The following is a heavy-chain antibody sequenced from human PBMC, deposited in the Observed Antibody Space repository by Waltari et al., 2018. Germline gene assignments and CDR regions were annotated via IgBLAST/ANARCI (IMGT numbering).Heavy chain of an antibody. V-gene: IGHV3-9*03. CDR3: ARVAAAGSHAFYI. CDR2: ISWNSGSI. D-gene: IGHD6-13*01. J-gene: IGHJ3*02. Sequence: EVQLVESGGGLVQPGRSLRLSCAASGFTFADYAMHWVRQAPGKGLEWVSGISWNSGSIGYADSVKGRFTISRDNAKNSLYLQMNSLRAEDMALYYCARVAAAGSHAFYIWGQGTMVTVSS. CDR1: GFTFADYA.